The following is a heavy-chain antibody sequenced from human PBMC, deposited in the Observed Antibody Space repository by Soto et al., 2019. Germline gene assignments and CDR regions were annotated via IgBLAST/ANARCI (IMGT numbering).Heavy chain of an antibody. Sequence: QVQLVESGGGLVKPGGSRRLSRAASGFAFSDYSISWFRKAPGRGLGGVSYIGSSGSTISYADSVKGRFTIFRDNAKNSLNLQMNSLRAEDTAVYYCARKPYSRRGSDYWGQGTLVTVSS. J-gene: IGHJ4*02. D-gene: IGHD6-13*01. CDR3: ARKPYSRRGSDY. CDR2: IGSSGSTI. CDR1: GFAFSDYS. V-gene: IGHV3-11*01.